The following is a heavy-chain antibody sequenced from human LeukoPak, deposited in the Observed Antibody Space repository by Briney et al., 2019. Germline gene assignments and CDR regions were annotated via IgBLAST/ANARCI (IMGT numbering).Heavy chain of an antibody. D-gene: IGHD3/OR15-3a*01. CDR2: IYTSGTT. Sequence: PSETLSLTCNVSGDSISSYYWSWIRQPPGEGLEWIGYIYTSGTTSYNPSLKSRVTISVDTSKNQFSLKLSSVTAADTAVYYCARHGLLHNWFDPWGQGTLVTVSS. CDR3: ARHGLLHNWFDP. CDR1: GDSISSYY. J-gene: IGHJ5*02. V-gene: IGHV4-4*09.